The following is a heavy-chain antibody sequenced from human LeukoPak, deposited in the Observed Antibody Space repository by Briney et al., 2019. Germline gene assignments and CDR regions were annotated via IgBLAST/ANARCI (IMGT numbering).Heavy chain of an antibody. V-gene: IGHV3-30*18. CDR2: ISYDGSNK. D-gene: IGHD3-10*01. CDR1: GFTFSNYD. CDR3: AKVHQYYYGSGTFDY. J-gene: IGHJ4*02. Sequence: GGSLRLSCAASGFTFSNYDMHWVRQAPGKGLEWVAIISYDGSNKHYADSVKGRFTISRDNSKNTLYLQFDSLRAEDTAAYYCAKVHQYYYGSGTFDYWGQGALVTVSS.